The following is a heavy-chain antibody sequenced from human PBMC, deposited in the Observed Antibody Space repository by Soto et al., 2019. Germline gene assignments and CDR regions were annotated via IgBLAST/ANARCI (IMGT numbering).Heavy chain of an antibody. CDR2: IVPLFGTA. V-gene: IGHV1-69*12. D-gene: IGHD3-3*01. J-gene: IGHJ5*02. CDR1: GGTFGNSA. CDR3: ARDGDPESAFWRGPWGGGRFDP. Sequence: QVQLVQSGAEVKKPGSSVNVSCKTSGGTFGNSAVAWVRQAPGQGLEWLGGIVPLFGTANYAQKFQGRLSIAADASTKTAYMELRSRRSVDTAVYYCARDGDPESAFWRGPWGGGRFDPWGQGTLVTVSS.